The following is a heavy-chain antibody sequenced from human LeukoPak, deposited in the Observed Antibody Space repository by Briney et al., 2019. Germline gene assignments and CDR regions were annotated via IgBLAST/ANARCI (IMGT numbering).Heavy chain of an antibody. CDR2: IWYDGSNK. D-gene: IGHD6-19*01. Sequence: GGSLRLSCAASGFTFSSYGMHWVRQAPGKGLEWVAVIWYDGSNKYYADSVKGRFTISRDNSKNTLYLQMNSLRADDTAVYYCARRWAVAAVDYWGQGTLVTVSS. CDR1: GFTFSSYG. J-gene: IGHJ4*02. CDR3: ARRWAVAAVDY. V-gene: IGHV3-33*01.